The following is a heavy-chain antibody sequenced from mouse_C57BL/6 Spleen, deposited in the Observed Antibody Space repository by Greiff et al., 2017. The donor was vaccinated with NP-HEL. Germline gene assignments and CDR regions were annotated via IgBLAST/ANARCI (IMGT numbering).Heavy chain of an antibody. D-gene: IGHD1-1*01. J-gene: IGHJ4*01. CDR3: ARELPPGAMDY. CDR2: INPNNGGT. Sequence: LQESGASVKISCKASGYTFTDYYMNWVKQSHGKSLEWIGDINPNNGGTSYNQKFKGKATLTVDKSSSTAYMELRSLTSEDSAVYYCARELPPGAMDYWGQGTSVTVSS. V-gene: IGHV1-26*01. CDR1: GYTFTDYY.